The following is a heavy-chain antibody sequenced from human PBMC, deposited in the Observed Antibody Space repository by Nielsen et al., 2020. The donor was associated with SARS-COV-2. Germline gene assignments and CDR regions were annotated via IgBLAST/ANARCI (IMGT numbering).Heavy chain of an antibody. V-gene: IGHV4-61*02. Sequence: SETLSLTCAVSGGSISSGGYYWSWIRQPPGKGLEWIGCIYTSGSTNYNPSLKSRVTISVDTSKNQFSLKLSSVTAADTAVYYCARDKRSGTIQHWGQGTLVTVSS. CDR1: GGSISSGGYY. D-gene: IGHD3-3*01. CDR2: IYTSGST. J-gene: IGHJ1*01. CDR3: ARDKRSGTIQH.